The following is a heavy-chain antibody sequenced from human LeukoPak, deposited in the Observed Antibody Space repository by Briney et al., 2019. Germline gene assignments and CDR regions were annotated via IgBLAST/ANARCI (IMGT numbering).Heavy chain of an antibody. Sequence: GGSLRLSCAASGFTFSSYSMNWVRQAPGKGLEWVSSISSSSSYIYYADSVKGRFTISRDNAKNSLYLQMNSLRAEDTAVYYCAKDQGDYDILTGYYWGYYYGMDVWGQGTTVTVSS. D-gene: IGHD3-9*01. V-gene: IGHV3-21*04. CDR3: AKDQGDYDILTGYYWGYYYGMDV. CDR1: GFTFSSYS. CDR2: ISSSSSYI. J-gene: IGHJ6*02.